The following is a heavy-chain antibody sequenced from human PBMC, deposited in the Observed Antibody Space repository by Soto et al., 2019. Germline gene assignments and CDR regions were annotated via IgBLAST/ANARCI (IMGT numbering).Heavy chain of an antibody. CDR2: ISSSSSTI. CDR1: GFTFSSYS. D-gene: IGHD3-10*01. CDR3: AILRNSNYYYMDV. J-gene: IGHJ6*03. Sequence: EVQLVESGGGLVQPGGSLRLSCAASGFTFSSYSMNWVRQAPGKGLEWVSYISSSSSTIYYADSVKGRFTISRDNAKNSLYLQMNSLSAEDTAVYYCAILRNSNYYYMDVWGKGTTVTVSS. V-gene: IGHV3-48*01.